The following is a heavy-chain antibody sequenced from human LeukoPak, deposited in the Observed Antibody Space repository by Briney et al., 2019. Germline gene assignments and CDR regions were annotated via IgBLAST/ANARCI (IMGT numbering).Heavy chain of an antibody. CDR2: IYYSGST. J-gene: IGHJ4*02. V-gene: IGHV4-59*01. Sequence: PSETLSLTCTVSGGSLSSYYWSWIRQPPGKGLEWIGYIYYSGSTNYHPSLKTRVTISVDTSKNQFPLKLSSVTAADTAVYYCARGYYYDSSGYYFSLFFDYWGQGTLVTVSS. CDR3: ARGYYYDSSGYYFSLFFDY. D-gene: IGHD3-22*01. CDR1: GGSLSSYY.